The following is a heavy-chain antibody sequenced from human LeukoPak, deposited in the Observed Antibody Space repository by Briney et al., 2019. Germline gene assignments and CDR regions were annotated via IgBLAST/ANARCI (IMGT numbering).Heavy chain of an antibody. Sequence: SETLSLTCAVSGGSISSGGYSWSWIRQPPGKGLEWIGYIYHSGSTYYNPSLKSRVTISVDRSKNQFSLKLSSVTAADTAVYYCARVGDSSGWYGYYFDYWGQGTLVTVSS. CDR1: GGSISSGGYS. J-gene: IGHJ4*02. D-gene: IGHD6-19*01. CDR2: IYHSGST. CDR3: ARVGDSSGWYGYYFDY. V-gene: IGHV4-30-2*01.